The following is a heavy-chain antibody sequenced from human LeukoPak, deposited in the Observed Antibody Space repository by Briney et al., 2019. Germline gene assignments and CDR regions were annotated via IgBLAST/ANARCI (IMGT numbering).Heavy chain of an antibody. CDR2: ISSSGTM. CDR1: GFTFSSYE. Sequence: GGSLRLSCAASGFTFSSYEMNWVRQAPGKGLEGVSYISSSGTMYYADCVKGRFTISRDNSKNTLFLEMNRLRDEDTAVYYCAKNRGYTYGTDSVDIWGQGTMVTVSS. J-gene: IGHJ3*02. V-gene: IGHV3-48*03. CDR3: AKNRGYTYGTDSVDI. D-gene: IGHD3-16*01.